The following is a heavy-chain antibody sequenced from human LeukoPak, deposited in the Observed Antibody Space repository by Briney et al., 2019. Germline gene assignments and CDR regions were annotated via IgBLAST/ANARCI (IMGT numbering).Heavy chain of an antibody. J-gene: IGHJ5*02. CDR1: GGSISSSSYY. V-gene: IGHV4-39*07. CDR3: ARDRGDTIFGVVIRDIRSSWFDP. D-gene: IGHD3-3*01. CDR2: IYYSGST. Sequence: SETLSLTCTVSGGSISSSSYYWGWIRQPPGKGLEWIGSIYYSGSTYYNLSLKSRVTISVDTSKNQFSLKLSSVTAADTAVYYCARDRGDTIFGVVIRDIRSSWFDPWGQGTLVTVSS.